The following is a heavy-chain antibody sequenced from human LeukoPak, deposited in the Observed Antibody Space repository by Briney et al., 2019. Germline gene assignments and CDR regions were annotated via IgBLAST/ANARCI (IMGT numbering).Heavy chain of an antibody. CDR2: IYYSGST. Sequence: SETLSLTCPVSGGSISSGGYYWGWIRQHPGKGLEWIGYIYYSGSTYYNPSLKSRVTISVDTSKNQFSLKLSSVTAADTAVYYCASLQLWLRSFDYWGQGTLVTVSS. V-gene: IGHV4-31*03. CDR1: GGSISSGGYY. D-gene: IGHD5-18*01. J-gene: IGHJ4*02. CDR3: ASLQLWLRSFDY.